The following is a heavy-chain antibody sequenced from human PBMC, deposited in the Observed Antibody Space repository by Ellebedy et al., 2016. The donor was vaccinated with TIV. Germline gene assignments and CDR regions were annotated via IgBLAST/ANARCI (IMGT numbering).Heavy chain of an antibody. CDR1: GYTFTGYY. D-gene: IGHD4-17*01. Sequence: ASVKVSXXASGYTFTGYYMHWVRQAPGQGLEWMGWINPNSGGTNYAQKFQGRVTMTRDTSISTAYMELSSLRSEDTAVYYCATQTVTRGFDYWGQGTLVTVSS. CDR2: INPNSGGT. CDR3: ATQTVTRGFDY. V-gene: IGHV1-2*02. J-gene: IGHJ4*02.